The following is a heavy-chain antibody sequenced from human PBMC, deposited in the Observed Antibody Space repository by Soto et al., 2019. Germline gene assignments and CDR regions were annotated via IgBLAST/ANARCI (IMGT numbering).Heavy chain of an antibody. V-gene: IGHV4-59*01. CDR3: AREREGEDYYDSSGYYDY. D-gene: IGHD3-22*01. J-gene: IGHJ4*02. Sequence: PSETLSLTCTVSGGSISSYYWSWIRQPPGKGLEWIGYIYYSGSTNYNPSLKSRVTISVDTSKNQFSLKLSSVTAADTAVYYCAREREGEDYYDSSGYYDYWGQGTLVTVSS. CDR1: GGSISSYY. CDR2: IYYSGST.